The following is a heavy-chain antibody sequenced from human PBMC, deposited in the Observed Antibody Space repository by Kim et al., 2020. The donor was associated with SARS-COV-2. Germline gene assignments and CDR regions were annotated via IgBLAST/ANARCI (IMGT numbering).Heavy chain of an antibody. CDR3: AKCRGGWDESPYPLDY. CDR2: ISGSGGST. J-gene: IGHJ4*02. D-gene: IGHD6-19*01. V-gene: IGHV3-23*01. CDR1: GFTFSSYA. Sequence: GGSLRLSCAASGFTFSSYAMSWVRQAPGKGLEWVSAISGSGGSTYYADSVKGRFTISRDNSKNTLYLQMNSLRAEDTAVYYCAKCRGGWDESPYPLDYWGQGTLVTVSS.